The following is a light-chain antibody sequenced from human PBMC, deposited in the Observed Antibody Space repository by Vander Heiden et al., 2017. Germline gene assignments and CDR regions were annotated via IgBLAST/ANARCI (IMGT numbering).Light chain of an antibody. Sequence: DTQMTQSPSSLSASVGDRVTIACRASQSIINYLNGYQQKPGKAPKLLIYAASSLQSGVPSRFSGSGSGTDFTLSISSLQPEDFATYYYRQSYSTPRTFGQGTKVEIK. CDR1: QSIINY. J-gene: IGKJ1*01. CDR2: AAS. CDR3: RQSYSTPRT. V-gene: IGKV1-39*01.